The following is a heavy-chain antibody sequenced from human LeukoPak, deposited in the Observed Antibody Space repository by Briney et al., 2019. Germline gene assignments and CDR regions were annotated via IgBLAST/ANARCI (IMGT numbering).Heavy chain of an antibody. J-gene: IGHJ4*02. CDR2: INPNSGGT. V-gene: IGHV1-2*03. Sequence: LEASVKVSCKASGYTFTDYYMHWVRQAPGQGLEWMGWINPNSGGTNYAQKFQGRVTMTRDTSISTAYMELSRLRSDDTAVYYCARDNFTNPDYWGQGTLVTVSS. CDR3: ARDNFTNPDY. CDR1: GYTFTDYY. D-gene: IGHD2-2*01.